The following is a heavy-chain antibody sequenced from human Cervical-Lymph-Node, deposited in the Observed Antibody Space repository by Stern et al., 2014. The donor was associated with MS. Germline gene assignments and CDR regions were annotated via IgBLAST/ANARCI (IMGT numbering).Heavy chain of an antibody. Sequence: QVQLQESGPGLVKPSQTLSLTCSVSGGSISSAGYYWTWIRQRPGKGLEWIGNIYSSGNTYYNPSLKSRLILLLDTFMDQFSLRLTSVTAADTAVYYCATDKAMLAPAPRGMDVWGQGTTVTV. CDR3: ATDKAMLAPAPRGMDV. J-gene: IGHJ6*02. CDR2: IYSSGNT. CDR1: GGSISSAGYY. D-gene: IGHD2-2*01. V-gene: IGHV4-31*03.